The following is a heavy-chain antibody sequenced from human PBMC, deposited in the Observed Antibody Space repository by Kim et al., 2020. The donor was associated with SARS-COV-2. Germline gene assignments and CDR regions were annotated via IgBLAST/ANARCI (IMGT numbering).Heavy chain of an antibody. J-gene: IGHJ4*02. D-gene: IGHD3-10*01. CDR3: AREYLMVRGVIGY. V-gene: IGHV1-8*01. Sequence: AHKFQCRVTMTRNTSISTAYMELSSLRSEDTAVYYCAREYLMVRGVIGYWGQGTLVTVSS.